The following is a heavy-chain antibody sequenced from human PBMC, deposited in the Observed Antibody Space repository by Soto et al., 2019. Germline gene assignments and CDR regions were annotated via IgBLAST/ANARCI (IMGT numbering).Heavy chain of an antibody. Sequence: SETLSLTCGVSGGTVASSHWWSWVRQSPGRGLEWIGNVYHTGDTNFNPSLQSRVTFSVDKSNNQFSLRLTSVTAADTAVYFCAREIVTAGGNNYFDPWGPGTLVTVPQ. CDR1: GGTVASSHW. J-gene: IGHJ5*02. D-gene: IGHD2-21*02. V-gene: IGHV4-4*02. CDR2: VYHTGDT. CDR3: AREIVTAGGNNYFDP.